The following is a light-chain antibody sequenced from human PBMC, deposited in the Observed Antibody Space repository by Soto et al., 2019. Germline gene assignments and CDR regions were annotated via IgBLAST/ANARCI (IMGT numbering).Light chain of an antibody. CDR3: QQYNNWPRT. Sequence: EIVMTQSPATLSVSPGERATLSCRASQSVSTKLAWYQQKPGQAPRLLIYGASTRATGIPARFSGSGSGTEFTLTISSLQSEDFAVYYCQQYNNWPRTFGHGTQVEI. V-gene: IGKV3-15*01. CDR1: QSVSTK. CDR2: GAS. J-gene: IGKJ1*01.